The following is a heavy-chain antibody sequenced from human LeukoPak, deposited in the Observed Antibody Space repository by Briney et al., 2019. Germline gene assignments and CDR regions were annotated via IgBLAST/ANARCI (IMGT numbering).Heavy chain of an antibody. Sequence: GGSLRLSCAASGFTFSSYAMSWVRQAPGKGLEWVSAISGSGGSTYYADSVKGRFTISRDNSKNTLYLQMNSLRAEDTAVYYCAKRLLPDYYYYGMHVWGQGTTVTVSS. J-gene: IGHJ6*02. CDR3: AKRLLPDYYYYGMHV. CDR1: GFTFSSYA. D-gene: IGHD1-26*01. V-gene: IGHV3-23*01. CDR2: ISGSGGST.